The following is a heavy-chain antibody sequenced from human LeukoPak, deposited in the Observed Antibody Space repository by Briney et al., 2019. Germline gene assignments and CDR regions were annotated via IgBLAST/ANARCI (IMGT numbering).Heavy chain of an antibody. D-gene: IGHD6-13*01. CDR3: ARDSAGNDY. J-gene: IGHJ4*02. V-gene: IGHV3-30*07. Sequence: GGSLRLSCAASGFIFRSYPMHWVRQAPGKGLEWVAVVSYDGSGENYADSVNGRFTISRDNSKNSLYLQMNSLRAEDTAMYYCARDSAGNDYWGQGTLVTVSS. CDR2: VSYDGSGE. CDR1: GFIFRSYP.